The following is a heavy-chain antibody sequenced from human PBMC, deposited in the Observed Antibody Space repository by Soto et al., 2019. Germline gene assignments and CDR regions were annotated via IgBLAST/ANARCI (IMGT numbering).Heavy chain of an antibody. J-gene: IGHJ4*02. CDR1: GGSFSGYY. D-gene: IGHD6-19*01. CDR3: ARVWLVRQIDY. V-gene: IGHV4-34*01. Sequence: QVQLQQWGAVLFNPSETLSLTCAVYGGSFSGYYWTWMRQPQGKGLEWIGEIDHSGKTKYIPSLKSRVTISVDTSKNQFFLKLSSVTAADTAVYYCARVWLVRQIDYWGQGTLVTVSS. CDR2: IDHSGKT.